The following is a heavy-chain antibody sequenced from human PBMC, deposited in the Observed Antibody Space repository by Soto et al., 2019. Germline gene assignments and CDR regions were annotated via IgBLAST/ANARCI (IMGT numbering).Heavy chain of an antibody. Sequence: SETLPLTCAVYGGSFNGYYWSWIRQPPGKGLEWIGEINHSGSTNYNPSLKSRVTISVDTSKNQFSPKLSSVTAADTAVYYCARAIGDDILTGYYLHWGQGTLVTVSS. V-gene: IGHV4-34*01. CDR1: GGSFNGYY. D-gene: IGHD3-9*01. J-gene: IGHJ1*01. CDR2: INHSGST. CDR3: ARAIGDDILTGYYLH.